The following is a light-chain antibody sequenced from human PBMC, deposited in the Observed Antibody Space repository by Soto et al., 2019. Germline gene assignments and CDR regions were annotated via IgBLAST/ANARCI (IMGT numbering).Light chain of an antibody. CDR1: QGIGNF. CDR3: QQLNYYPLT. CDR2: AAS. J-gene: IGKJ4*01. Sequence: DIQLTQSPSFLSASVGDRVTNACRASQGIGNFLAWYQQKAGKAPKLLIYAASTLQSGVPSRFSGSGSGTEFTLTITSVQPEDFATYYCQQLNYYPLTFGGGTKVDI. V-gene: IGKV1-9*01.